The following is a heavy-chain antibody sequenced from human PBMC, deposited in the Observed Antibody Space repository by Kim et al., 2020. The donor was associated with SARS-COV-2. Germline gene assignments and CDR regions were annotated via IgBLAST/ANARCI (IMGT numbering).Heavy chain of an antibody. V-gene: IGHV4-59*13. D-gene: IGHD2-2*02. J-gene: IGHJ6*02. CDR3: ARVSVVPAAIKYYYYGMDV. Sequence: SETLSLTCTVSGGSISSYYWSWIRQPRGKGLEWIGYIYYSGSTNYNPSLKSRVTISVDTSKNQFSLKLSSVTAADTAVYYCARVSVVPAAIKYYYYGMDVWGQGTTVTVSS. CDR1: GGSISSYY. CDR2: IYYSGST.